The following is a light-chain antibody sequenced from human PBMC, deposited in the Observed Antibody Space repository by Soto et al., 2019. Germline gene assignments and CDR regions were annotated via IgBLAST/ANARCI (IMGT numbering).Light chain of an antibody. Sequence: EILMTQSPATLSVSPGESATLSCSASHRVSSYLAWYQQKPGQAPRLLIYDASNRATGVPARFSGSRSGTDFTLTISSLEPEDFAVYYCQQYGSLSWTFGQGTKVDTK. CDR1: HRVSSY. J-gene: IGKJ1*01. V-gene: IGKV3-11*01. CDR3: QQYGSLSWT. CDR2: DAS.